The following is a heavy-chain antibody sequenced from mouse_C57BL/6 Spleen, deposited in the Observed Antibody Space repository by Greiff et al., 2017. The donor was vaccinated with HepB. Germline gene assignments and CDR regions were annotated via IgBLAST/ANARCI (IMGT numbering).Heavy chain of an antibody. CDR3: ARRWDVAMDY. V-gene: IGHV2-9-1*01. D-gene: IGHD4-1*01. J-gene: IGHJ4*01. CDR1: GFSLNSYA. CDR2: IWTGGGT. Sequence: VMLVESGPGLVAPSQSLSITCTVSGFSLNSYAISWVRQTPGKGLEWLGVIWTGGGTNYNSARKSRMSISKDNSKSQVFLKMHSQQTDDTARYYCARRWDVAMDYWGQGTSVTVSS.